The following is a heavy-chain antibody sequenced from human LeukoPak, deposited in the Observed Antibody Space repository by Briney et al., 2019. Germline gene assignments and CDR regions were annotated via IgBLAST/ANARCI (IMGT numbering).Heavy chain of an antibody. J-gene: IGHJ3*02. CDR1: GGSISSGSYY. V-gene: IGHV4-39*01. CDR2: IYYSGST. CDR3: ARREGYCSSTSCANDAFDI. D-gene: IGHD2-2*01. Sequence: SQTLSLTCTVSGGSISSGSYYWGWIRQPPGKGLEWIGSIYYSGSTYYNPSLKSRVTISVDTSKNQFSLKLSSVTAADTAVYYCARREGYCSSTSCANDAFDIWGQGTMVTVSS.